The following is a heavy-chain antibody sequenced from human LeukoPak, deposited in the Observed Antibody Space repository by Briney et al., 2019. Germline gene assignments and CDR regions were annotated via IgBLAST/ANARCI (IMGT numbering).Heavy chain of an antibody. D-gene: IGHD1-1*01. CDR1: GGSISSSSYY. Sequence: SETLSLTCTVSGGSISSSSYYCGWIRQPPGKGLEWIGSIYYSGSTYYNPSLKSRVTISVDTSKNQFSLKLSSVTAADTAVYYCARSASFSLGTNKLFAYWGQGTLVTVSS. V-gene: IGHV4-39*01. CDR2: IYYSGST. CDR3: ARSASFSLGTNKLFAY. J-gene: IGHJ4*02.